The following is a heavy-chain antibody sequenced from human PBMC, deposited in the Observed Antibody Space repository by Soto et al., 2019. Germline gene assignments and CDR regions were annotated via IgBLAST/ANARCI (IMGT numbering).Heavy chain of an antibody. D-gene: IGHD5-18*01. CDR3: ARARGYSYGFGVDFDY. CDR2: IYHSGST. V-gene: IGHV4-4*02. Sequence: SETLSLTCAVSGGSISSSNWWCWVRQPPGKGLEWIGEIYHSGSTNYNPSLKSRVTISVDKSKNQFSLKLSSVTAADTAVYYCARARGYSYGFGVDFDYWGQGTLVTVSS. J-gene: IGHJ4*02. CDR1: GGSISSSNW.